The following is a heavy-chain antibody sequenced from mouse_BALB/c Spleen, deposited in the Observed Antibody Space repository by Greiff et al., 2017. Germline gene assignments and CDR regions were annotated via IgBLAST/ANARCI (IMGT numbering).Heavy chain of an antibody. J-gene: IGHJ3*01. CDR2: IDPETGGT. CDR3: TRSGGNYFAWFAY. V-gene: IGHV1-15*01. Sequence: VQLQESGAELVRPGASVTLSCKASGYTFTDYEMHWVKQTPVHGLEWIGAIDPETGGTAYNQKFKGKATLTADKSSSTAYMELRSLTSEDSAVYYCTRSGGNYFAWFAYWGQGTLVTVSA. CDR1: GYTFTDYE. D-gene: IGHD2-1*01.